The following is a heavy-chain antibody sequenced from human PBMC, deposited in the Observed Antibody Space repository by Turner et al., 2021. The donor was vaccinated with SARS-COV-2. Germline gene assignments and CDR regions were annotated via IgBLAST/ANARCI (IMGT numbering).Heavy chain of an antibody. Sequence: VQLLWSGPGLVKPSETLSLTCNVSGGSISSYHCSWIRQPPGKGLEWIGNVLNSGGTNYNPSLKSRVTISLDTSKNQFSLNLSSVTPADTAVYLCARLASVVAVTHGGLDIWGQGTMVAVST. CDR2: VLNSGGT. V-gene: IGHV4-59*08. CDR1: GGSISSYH. J-gene: IGHJ3*02. CDR3: ARLASVVAVTHGGLDI. D-gene: IGHD2-15*01.